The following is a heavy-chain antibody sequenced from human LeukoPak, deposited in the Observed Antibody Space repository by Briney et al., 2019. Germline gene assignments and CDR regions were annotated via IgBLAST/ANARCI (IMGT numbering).Heavy chain of an antibody. CDR1: GYTFTSYD. V-gene: IGHV1-8*01. CDR2: MNPNNGNT. CDR3: ARGHYDVLAASYKWTPDY. J-gene: IGHJ4*02. D-gene: IGHD3-9*01. Sequence: ASVKVSCKASGYTFTSYDINWVRQATGQGLEWMGWMNPNNGNTGYAQKFQGRVTMTRNTSISTAYMELSSLRSEDTAVYYCARGHYDVLAASYKWTPDYWGQGTLVTVSS.